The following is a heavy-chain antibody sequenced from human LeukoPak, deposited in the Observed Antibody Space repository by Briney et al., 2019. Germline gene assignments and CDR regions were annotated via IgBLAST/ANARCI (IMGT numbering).Heavy chain of an antibody. J-gene: IGHJ4*02. CDR3: ARGTSLDY. CDR1: GFTFSSYW. CDR2: IKQDGSEK. V-gene: IGHV3-7*01. Sequence: GGSLRLSCAASGFTFSSYWMSWVRQAPGKGLEWVANIKQDGSEKYFVDSVKGRFTISRDNAENSLCPQMNSLRAEDTAVYYCARGTSLDYWGQGTLVTVSS.